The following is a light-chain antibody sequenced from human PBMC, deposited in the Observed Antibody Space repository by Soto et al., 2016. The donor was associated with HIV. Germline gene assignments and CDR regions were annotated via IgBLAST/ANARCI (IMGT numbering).Light chain of an antibody. J-gene: IGKJ5*01. CDR1: QSLLHSNGYYY. CDR3: MTSSTTPLT. V-gene: IGKV2-28*01. Sequence: DIVMTQSPLTLPVTPGESASISCRSSQSLLHSNGYYYLTWYLQKPGQSPRLLMYLGSTRASWVPDRFSGSGSGTDFTLKISRVEADDIGVYYCMTSSTTPLTFGQGTRLE. CDR2: LGS.